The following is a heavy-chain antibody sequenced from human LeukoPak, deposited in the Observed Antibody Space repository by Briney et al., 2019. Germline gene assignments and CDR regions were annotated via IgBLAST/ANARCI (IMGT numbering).Heavy chain of an antibody. D-gene: IGHD5-12*01. J-gene: IGHJ4*02. CDR2: ISYDGSNK. CDR1: GFTFSSYA. V-gene: IGHV3-30*01. Sequence: GRSLRLSCAASGFTFSSYAMHWVRQAPGKGLEWVAVISYDGSNKYYADSVKGRFTISRDNSKNTLYLQMNSLRAEDTAVYYCARGGTVATIFYFDYWGQGTLVTVSS. CDR3: ARGGTVATIFYFDY.